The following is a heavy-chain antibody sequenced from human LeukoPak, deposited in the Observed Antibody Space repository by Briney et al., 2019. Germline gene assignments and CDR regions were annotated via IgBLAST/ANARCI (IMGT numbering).Heavy chain of an antibody. CDR3: ARVSAGGYCSSTSCTEGMDV. J-gene: IGHJ6*02. V-gene: IGHV4-61*01. CDR1: GGSVSSGSYY. D-gene: IGHD2-2*01. CDR2: IYYSGST. Sequence: PSETLSLTCTVSGGSVSSGSYYWSWIRQPPGKGLEWIEYIYYSGSTNYNPSLKSRVTISVDTSKNQFSLKLSSVTAADTAVYYCARVSAGGYCSSTSCTEGMDVWGQGTTVTVSS.